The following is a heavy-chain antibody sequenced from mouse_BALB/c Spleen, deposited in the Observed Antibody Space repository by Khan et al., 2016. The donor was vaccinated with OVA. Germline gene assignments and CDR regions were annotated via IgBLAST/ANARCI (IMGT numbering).Heavy chain of an antibody. CDR2: IWAGGST. V-gene: IGHV2-9*02. Sequence: QVQLKESGPGLVAPSQTLSITCTVSGFSLSNYGVHWVRQPPGKGLEWLGVIWAGGSTNHNSAPMSRLTISKDNSKSQVFLKMNSLQTDDTAMYXCARAFYNGAWFAYWGQGTLVTVSA. CDR1: GFSLSNYG. J-gene: IGHJ3*01. CDR3: ARAFYNGAWFAY. D-gene: IGHD1-3*01.